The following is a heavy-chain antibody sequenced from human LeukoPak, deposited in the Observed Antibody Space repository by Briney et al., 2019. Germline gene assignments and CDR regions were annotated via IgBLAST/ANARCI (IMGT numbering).Heavy chain of an antibody. V-gene: IGHV1-2*06. Sequence: ASVKVSCKASGYTFTGYYMHWVRQAPGQGLEWMGRINPNSGGTNYAQKFQGRVTMTRGTSISTAYMELSRLRSDDTAVYYCARHVAARPYNYWGQGTLVTVSS. D-gene: IGHD6-6*01. J-gene: IGHJ4*02. CDR2: INPNSGGT. CDR1: GYTFTGYY. CDR3: ARHVAARPYNY.